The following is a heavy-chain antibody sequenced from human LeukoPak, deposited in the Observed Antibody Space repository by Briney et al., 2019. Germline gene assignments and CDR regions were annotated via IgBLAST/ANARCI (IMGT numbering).Heavy chain of an antibody. D-gene: IGHD1-1*01. Sequence: SETLSLTCTVSGDPIGIESYYWSWIRQPPGKGLEWIGHVFFTGDTNYNPSLKSRLTMSVDTSRNQFSLNLTSVTASDTAFYYCARLVTTTRGWFDPWGQGTLVTVSS. CDR2: VFFTGDT. V-gene: IGHV4-61*01. CDR3: ARLVTTTRGWFDP. CDR1: GDPIGIESYY. J-gene: IGHJ5*02.